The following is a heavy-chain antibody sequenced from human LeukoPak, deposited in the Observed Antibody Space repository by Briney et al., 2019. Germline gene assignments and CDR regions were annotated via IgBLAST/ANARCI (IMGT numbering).Heavy chain of an antibody. Sequence: GGSLRLSCAASGFTFSSYWMSWVRQAPGKGLEWVSTISSSGSGTYYADSVKGRFTISRDNSNNALYLQMNSPRAEDTAVYFCSKGGSSWSRWDYWGQGTLVTVSS. D-gene: IGHD6-13*01. CDR3: SKGGSSWSRWDY. J-gene: IGHJ4*02. V-gene: IGHV3-23*01. CDR2: ISSSGSGT. CDR1: GFTFSSYW.